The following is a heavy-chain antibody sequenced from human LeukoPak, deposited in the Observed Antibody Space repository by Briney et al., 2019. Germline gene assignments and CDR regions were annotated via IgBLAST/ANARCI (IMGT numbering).Heavy chain of an antibody. Sequence: ASVKVSCKASGYTFTGYYMHWVRQAPGQGLEWMGWINPNSDGTNYAQKFQGRVTMTRDTSISTAYMELSRLRSDDTAVYYCPSPFDYGDPRFYYYYGMDVWGQGTTVTVSS. CDR1: GYTFTGYY. CDR2: INPNSDGT. CDR3: PSPFDYGDPRFYYYYGMDV. J-gene: IGHJ6*02. V-gene: IGHV1-2*02. D-gene: IGHD4-17*01.